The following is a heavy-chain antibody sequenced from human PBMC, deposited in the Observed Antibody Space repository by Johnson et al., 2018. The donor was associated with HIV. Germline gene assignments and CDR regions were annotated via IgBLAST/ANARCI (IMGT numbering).Heavy chain of an antibody. CDR2: IYSGGST. CDR3: ARDRSPYNEDYKSALDI. Sequence: VQLVESGGGLVQPGGSLRLSCAASGFTVISNYMSWVRQAPGKGLEWVSVIYSGGSTYYTDSVKGRFTISRDNSKNTLYLQMNSLRAEDTAVYYFARDRSPYNEDYKSALDIWGQGTMVTVSS. D-gene: IGHD4-11*01. J-gene: IGHJ3*02. CDR1: GFTVISNY. V-gene: IGHV3-66*01.